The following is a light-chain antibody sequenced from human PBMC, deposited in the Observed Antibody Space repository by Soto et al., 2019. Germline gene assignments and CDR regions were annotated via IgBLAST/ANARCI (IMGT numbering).Light chain of an antibody. CDR3: SSYTSSSTLPVV. Sequence: QSALTQPASVSGSPGQSITISCTGTSSDVGGYNYVSWYQQHPGKAPKLMIYDVSNRPSVVSNRFSGAKSGNTASLTISGLQAEDEADYYCSSYTSSSTLPVVFGGGTKLTVL. V-gene: IGLV2-14*01. J-gene: IGLJ2*01. CDR2: DVS. CDR1: SSDVGGYNY.